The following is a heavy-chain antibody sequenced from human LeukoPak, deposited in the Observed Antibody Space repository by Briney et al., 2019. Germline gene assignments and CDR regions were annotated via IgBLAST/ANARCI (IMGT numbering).Heavy chain of an antibody. CDR3: AKDGKVVVTAFDY. Sequence: GGSLRLSCAASGFTFSNYAMSWVRQAPGKGLEWVSAISGSGGSTYYADSVKGRFTISRDNSKNTLYLQMNSLRAEDTAVYYCAKDGKVVVTAFDYWGQGTLVTVSS. V-gene: IGHV3-23*01. CDR1: GFTFSNYA. CDR2: ISGSGGST. D-gene: IGHD2-21*02. J-gene: IGHJ4*02.